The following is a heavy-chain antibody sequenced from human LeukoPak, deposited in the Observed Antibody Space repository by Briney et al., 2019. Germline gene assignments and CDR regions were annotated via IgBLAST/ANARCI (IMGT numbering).Heavy chain of an antibody. Sequence: SETLSLTCTVSGGSISSSSYYWGWIRQPPGKGLEWIGSIYYSGSTYHNPSLKSRVTISVDTSKNQFSLKLSSVTAADTAVYYCASIVGATNSWGQGTLVTVSS. D-gene: IGHD1-26*01. J-gene: IGHJ5*02. CDR1: GGSISSSSYY. CDR3: ASIVGATNS. CDR2: IYYSGST. V-gene: IGHV4-39*01.